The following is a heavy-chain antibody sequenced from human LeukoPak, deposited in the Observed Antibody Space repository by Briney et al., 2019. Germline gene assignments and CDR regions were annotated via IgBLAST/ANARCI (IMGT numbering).Heavy chain of an antibody. Sequence: GESLKISWQASGCRFGSYWIGWVRQMPGQGLEWMGIIYPADSDTTYSPSFQGHVIISVDTSINTAYLHWSSLRASDTAMYYCERHSQKVNNHYYYYMDVWGKGTPVTVSS. J-gene: IGHJ6*03. D-gene: IGHD1-14*01. CDR3: ERHSQKVNNHYYYYMDV. CDR1: GCRFGSYW. CDR2: IYPADSDT. V-gene: IGHV5-51*01.